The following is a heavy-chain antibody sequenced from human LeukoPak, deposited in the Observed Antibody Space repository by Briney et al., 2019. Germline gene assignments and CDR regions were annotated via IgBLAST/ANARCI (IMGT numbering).Heavy chain of an antibody. D-gene: IGHD6-19*01. CDR1: GYLFNTYG. V-gene: IGHV1-2*02. J-gene: IGHJ4*02. Sequence: ASVKVSCKASGYLFNTYGMNWVRQAPGQGLEWMGWINPSSGGTNYAQKFQGRVTMTRDTSISTAYMELSRLRSDDTAVYYCARDVAVAGTSTFDYWGQGTLVTVSS. CDR2: INPSSGGT. CDR3: ARDVAVAGTSTFDY.